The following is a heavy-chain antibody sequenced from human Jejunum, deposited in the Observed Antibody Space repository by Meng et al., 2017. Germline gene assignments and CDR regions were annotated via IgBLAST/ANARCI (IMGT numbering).Heavy chain of an antibody. CDR3: AGGRPGSAPFDY. CDR1: GLTFSDHL. J-gene: IGHJ4*02. Sequence: VVLVGSGGGLVQAGGSLRLSCEVFGLTFSDHLMDWVRQAPGKGLEWVGRSRTKASGYTTEYAASVRGRLTVSRHDSENLVFLQMNSLKAEDTAVYYCAGGRPGSAPFDYWGRGTLVTVSS. CDR2: SRTKASGYTT. D-gene: IGHD1-26*01. V-gene: IGHV3-72*01.